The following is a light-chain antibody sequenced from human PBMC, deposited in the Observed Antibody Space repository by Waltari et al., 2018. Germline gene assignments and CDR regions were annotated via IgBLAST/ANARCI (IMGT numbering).Light chain of an antibody. CDR3: QGWDSTSDVV. CDR2: DDS. Sequence: SYVLTQPPSLSVAPGQTAKLPCGGNNIGSRSVHWYQQKPGQAPVLVVYDDSDRPSGIPDRFSGSNSGNTATLTISSVEAGDEAAYYCQGWDSTSDVVFGGGTKLTVL. V-gene: IGLV3-21*02. J-gene: IGLJ3*02. CDR1: NIGSRS.